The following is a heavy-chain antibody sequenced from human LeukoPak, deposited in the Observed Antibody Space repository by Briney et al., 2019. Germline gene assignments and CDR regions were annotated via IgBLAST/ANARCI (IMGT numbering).Heavy chain of an antibody. CDR3: AGTGHITSWFSFDYYHSMDV. D-gene: IGHD6-13*01. CDR2: IPFDGTNK. CDR1: GLPFSSYV. Sequence: PGRSLRLSCAASGLPFSSYVMHWVRQAPGKGLEWVAFIPFDGTNKEYTDSVKGRFTISRDNSKNTLYLQMNSLRAEDTAVYYCAGTGHITSWFSFDYYHSMDVWGQGTTVTVSS. J-gene: IGHJ6*02. V-gene: IGHV3-30*04.